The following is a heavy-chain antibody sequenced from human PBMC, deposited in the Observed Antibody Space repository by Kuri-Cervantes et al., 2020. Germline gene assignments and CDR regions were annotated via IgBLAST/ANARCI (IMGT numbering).Heavy chain of an antibody. D-gene: IGHD1-1*01. J-gene: IGHJ2*01. Sequence: SETLSLTCTVSGGSISSYYWSWIRQPPGKGLEWIGYIYYSGSTNYNPSLKSRVTISVDTSKNQFSLKLSSVTAADTAVYYRARASKTNWYFDLWGRGTLVTVSS. CDR3: ARASKTNWYFDL. CDR2: IYYSGST. V-gene: IGHV4-59*01. CDR1: GGSISSYY.